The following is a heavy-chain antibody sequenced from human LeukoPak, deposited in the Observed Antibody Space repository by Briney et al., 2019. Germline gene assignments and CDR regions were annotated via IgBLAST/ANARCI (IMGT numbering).Heavy chain of an antibody. V-gene: IGHV1-2*02. Sequence: ASVKVSCKASGYTFTAYYMHWVRQAPGQGLEWMGWINPNSGGTNYAQKFQGRVTMTRDTSISTVYMELSRLRSDDTAVYYCARDFPSSGWYHPFDYWGQGILVTVSP. J-gene: IGHJ4*02. CDR2: INPNSGGT. CDR3: ARDFPSSGWYHPFDY. CDR1: GYTFTAYY. D-gene: IGHD6-19*01.